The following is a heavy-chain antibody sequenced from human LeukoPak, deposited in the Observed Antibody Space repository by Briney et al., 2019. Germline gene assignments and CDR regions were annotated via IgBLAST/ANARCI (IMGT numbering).Heavy chain of an antibody. D-gene: IGHD2-8*01. J-gene: IGHJ3*02. CDR3: AKDTLDIVLMVYALPDAFDI. CDR1: GFTFSSYA. CDR2: VSGSGGST. Sequence: PGGSLRLSCAASGFTFSSYAMSWVRQAPGKGLEWVSAVSGSGGSTYYADSVKGRFTISRDNSKNTLYLQMNSLRAEDTAVYYCAKDTLDIVLMVYALPDAFDIWGQGTMVTVSS. V-gene: IGHV3-23*01.